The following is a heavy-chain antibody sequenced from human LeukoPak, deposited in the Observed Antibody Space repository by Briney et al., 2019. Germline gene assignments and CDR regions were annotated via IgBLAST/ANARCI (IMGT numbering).Heavy chain of an antibody. D-gene: IGHD6-13*01. CDR3: ARAIAAAGSY. Sequence: PGGSLRLSCAASGFTFNTYWMHWVRQAPGEGLEWVANINQDGGEKYYAHSVKGRFTISRDNAKNLLYLQMSSLRVEDTAVYYCARAIAAAGSYWGQGTLVTVSS. J-gene: IGHJ4*02. CDR2: INQDGGEK. V-gene: IGHV3-7*04. CDR1: GFTFNTYW.